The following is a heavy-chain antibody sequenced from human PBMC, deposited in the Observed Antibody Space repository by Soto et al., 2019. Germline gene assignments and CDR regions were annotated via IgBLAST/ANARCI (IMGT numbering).Heavy chain of an antibody. CDR2: IYYSGST. V-gene: IGHV4-39*01. D-gene: IGHD3-16*01. CDR1: GGSISSSSYY. CDR3: ARPVAVSGRRNNWFDP. Sequence: SETLSLTCTVSGGSISSSSYYWGWIRQPPGKGLEWIGSIYYSGSTYYNPSLKSRVTISVDTSKNQFSLKLSSVTAADTAVYYCARPVAVSGRRNNWFDPWGQGTLDIVSS. J-gene: IGHJ5*02.